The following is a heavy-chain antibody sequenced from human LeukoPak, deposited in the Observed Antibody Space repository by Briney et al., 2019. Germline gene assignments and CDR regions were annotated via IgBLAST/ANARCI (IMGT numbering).Heavy chain of an antibody. V-gene: IGHV3-23*01. CDR1: GFTFSSYA. CDR3: ATQGFRLRFGEGPPFDP. CDR2: ISGSGGST. J-gene: IGHJ5*02. D-gene: IGHD3-16*01. Sequence: GGSLRLSCAASGFTFSSYAMSWVRQAPGKGLEWVSAISGSGGSTYYADSVKGRFTISRDNSKNTLYLEMNSLRAEDTAVYYCATQGFRLRFGEGPPFDPWGQGTLVTVSS.